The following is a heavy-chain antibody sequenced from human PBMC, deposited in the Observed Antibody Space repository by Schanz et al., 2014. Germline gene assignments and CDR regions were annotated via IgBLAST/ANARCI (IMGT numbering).Heavy chain of an antibody. V-gene: IGHV3-48*02. J-gene: IGHJ4*02. CDR2: ISSSSSTI. D-gene: IGHD1-26*01. Sequence: EVQLLESGGGLVQPGGSLRLSCAASGLTFSRYALSWVRQAPGKGLEWVSYISSSSSTIYYADSVKGRFTISRDNAKNSLYLQMNSLRDEDTAVYYCARGGATRFDYWGQGTLVTVSS. CDR1: GLTFSRYA. CDR3: ARGGATRFDY.